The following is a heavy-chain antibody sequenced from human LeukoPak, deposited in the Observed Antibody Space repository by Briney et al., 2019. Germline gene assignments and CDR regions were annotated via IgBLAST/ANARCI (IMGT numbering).Heavy chain of an antibody. CDR2: ISWNSGSI. CDR3: AKVKYSSGWIDY. D-gene: IGHD6-19*01. V-gene: IGHV3-9*01. J-gene: IGHJ4*02. Sequence: PGRSLRLSCAASGFTFDDYAMHWVRHAPGKGLEWVSGISWNSGSIGYADSVKGRFTISRDNAKISLYLQMNSLRAEDTALYYCAKVKYSSGWIDYWGQGTPVTVSS. CDR1: GFTFDDYA.